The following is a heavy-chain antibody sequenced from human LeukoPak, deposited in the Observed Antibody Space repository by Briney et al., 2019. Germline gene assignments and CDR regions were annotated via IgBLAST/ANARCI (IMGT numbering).Heavy chain of an antibody. Sequence: SETLSLTCTVSGGSISSYYWSWIRQPPGKGLEWIGYTYYSGNTNYNPSLKSRVTISVDTSKNQFSLKLSSVTAADTAVYYCARDYGGYSYGNYYFDYWGQGTLVTVSS. V-gene: IGHV4-59*01. CDR2: TYYSGNT. CDR1: GGSISSYY. D-gene: IGHD5-18*01. CDR3: ARDYGGYSYGNYYFDY. J-gene: IGHJ4*02.